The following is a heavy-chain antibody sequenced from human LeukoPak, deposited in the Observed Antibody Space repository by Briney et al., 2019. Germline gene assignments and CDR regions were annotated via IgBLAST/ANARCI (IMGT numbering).Heavy chain of an antibody. D-gene: IGHD3-10*01. CDR3: ARDGPAQMVDFDY. J-gene: IGHJ4*02. CDR2: VYATGGTT. V-gene: IGHV1-46*01. Sequence: ASVKVSCKASEDTFTYYHIHWVRQAPGQGVEWMGAVYATGGTTINTQNFQGRVTMTRDTSTGTVYMELSSLRFEDTAMYYCARDGPAQMVDFDYWGQGTLVTVSS. CDR1: EDTFTYYH.